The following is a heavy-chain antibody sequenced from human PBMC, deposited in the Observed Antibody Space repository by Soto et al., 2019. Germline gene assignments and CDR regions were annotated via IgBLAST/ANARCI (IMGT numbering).Heavy chain of an antibody. J-gene: IGHJ4*02. V-gene: IGHV4-39*01. Sequence: SESLSLTCTVSGGSITGGSISSTTYYWGWMRQPPGKGLEWIGSIFIGGNTYYNPSLKSRVTISVDTSKNQFSLKLSSVTAADTAVYYCARHSGHIFFDYWGQGTLVTVSS. CDR2: IFIGGNT. D-gene: IGHD5-12*01. CDR3: ARHSGHIFFDY. CDR1: GGSITGGSISSTTYY.